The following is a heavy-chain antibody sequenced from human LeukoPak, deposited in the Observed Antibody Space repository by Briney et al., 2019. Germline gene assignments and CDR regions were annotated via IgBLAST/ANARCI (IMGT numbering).Heavy chain of an antibody. CDR2: IFYNGNT. CDR1: GAIIKREGFN. V-gene: IGHV4-39*01. CDR3: ARHPGGTAAFDI. D-gene: IGHD1-1*01. J-gene: IGHJ3*02. Sequence: SETLSLTCSVSGAIIKREGFNWDWIRQPPGKGLEYIGSIFYNGNTYYNPSLVSRVTISVDTSKNQFSLKLSSVTAADTAVYYWARHPGGTAAFDIGGKGKMVTVFS.